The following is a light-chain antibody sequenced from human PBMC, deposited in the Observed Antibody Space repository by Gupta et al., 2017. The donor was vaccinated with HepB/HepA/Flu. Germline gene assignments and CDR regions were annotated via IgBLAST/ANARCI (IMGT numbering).Light chain of an antibody. CDR2: GAS. Sequence: EIVLTQSPGTLSLSPGERATLSCRASQSVSSSYLAWYQQKPGQAPRLLIYGASSSATGIPDRFSGSGSGTDFTLTISRLEPEDFAVYYCQQYGSSPWTFGQGTKLEIK. CDR3: QQYGSSPWT. CDR1: QSVSSSY. V-gene: IGKV3-20*01. J-gene: IGKJ2*01.